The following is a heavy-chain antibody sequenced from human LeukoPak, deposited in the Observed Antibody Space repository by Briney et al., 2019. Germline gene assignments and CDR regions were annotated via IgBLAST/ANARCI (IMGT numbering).Heavy chain of an antibody. CDR1: GFTFSSYG. V-gene: IGHV3-30*02. Sequence: TGGSLRLSCAASGFTFSSYGMHWVRQAPGKGLEWVAFIRYDRRNQYYADSVKGRFTISRDNSKDTLYLQMNSLRAEDTAVYYCARHSSGSWYYYYYYMDVWGKGTTVTISS. D-gene: IGHD6-13*01. CDR3: ARHSSGSWYYYYYYMDV. J-gene: IGHJ6*03. CDR2: IRYDRRNQ.